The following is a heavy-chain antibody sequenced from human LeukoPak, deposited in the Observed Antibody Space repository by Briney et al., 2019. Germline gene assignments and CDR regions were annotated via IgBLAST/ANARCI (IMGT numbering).Heavy chain of an antibody. Sequence: GGSLRLSCAASGFTFSTYSMNWVRQAPGKGLEWVANIKQDGGKKTYVDSVKGRFTISRDNAKNSLYLQMNSLRVEDTAVYYCAGPPQAGPFDYWGQGTLVTVSS. CDR2: IKQDGGKK. CDR1: GFTFSTYS. J-gene: IGHJ4*02. CDR3: AGPPQAGPFDY. V-gene: IGHV3-7*01. D-gene: IGHD6-19*01.